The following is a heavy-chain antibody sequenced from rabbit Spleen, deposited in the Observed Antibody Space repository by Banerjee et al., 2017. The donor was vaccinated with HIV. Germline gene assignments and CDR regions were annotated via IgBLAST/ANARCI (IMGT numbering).Heavy chain of an antibody. CDR2: IYGGSSGST. D-gene: IGHD4-1*01. CDR3: ARAIVPWLGLTRLDL. V-gene: IGHV1S40*01. CDR1: GFSFSSSYW. J-gene: IGHJ6*01. Sequence: QSLEESGGDLVKPGASLTLTCTASGFSFSSSYWICWVRQAPGKGLEWIACIYGGSSGSTAYANWAKGRFTISKTSSTTVTLQMTSLTAADTATYFCARAIVPWLGLTRLDLWGPGTLVTVS.